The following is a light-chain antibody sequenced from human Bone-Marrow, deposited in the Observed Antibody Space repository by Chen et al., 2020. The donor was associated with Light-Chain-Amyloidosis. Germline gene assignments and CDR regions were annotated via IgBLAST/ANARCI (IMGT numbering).Light chain of an antibody. Sequence: DIVMTQSPLSLPVTPGEPASISCRSSQSLLYSNGDNYLDWYRQKPGQSPQLLIYLGTNRASGVPDRFSGSGSGTDFTLKISRVEAEDVGVYYCMQALQTPRSFGQGTRLEIK. CDR3: MQALQTPRS. J-gene: IGKJ2*03. V-gene: IGKV2-28*01. CDR2: LGT. CDR1: QSLLYSNGDNY.